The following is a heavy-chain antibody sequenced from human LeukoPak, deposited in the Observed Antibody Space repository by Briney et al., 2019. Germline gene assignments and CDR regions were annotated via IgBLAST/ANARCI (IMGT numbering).Heavy chain of an antibody. J-gene: IGHJ4*02. CDR2: ISSSSTYI. CDR1: GLTVSSYS. Sequence: GGSLRLSCAASGLTVSSYSMNWVRQAPGKGLEWVSSISSSSTYIYYADSVKGRFSISRDNAKKSLYLQMNSLRAEDTAVYYCARRRGPSDGTGYCPDFDYWGQGTLVTVSS. V-gene: IGHV3-21*01. CDR3: ARRRGPSDGTGYCPDFDY. D-gene: IGHD3-22*01.